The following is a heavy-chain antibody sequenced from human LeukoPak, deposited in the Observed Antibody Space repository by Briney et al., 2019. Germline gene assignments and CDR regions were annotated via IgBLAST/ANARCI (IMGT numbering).Heavy chain of an antibody. CDR1: GFTFSNYW. Sequence: GGSLRLSCAASGFTFSNYWMSWVRLTAGKGLEWVASIKEDGSETHYVDSVKGRFTISRDNAKNTLYLQMNSLRAEDTAVYYCARGEWLRSYYYDSSGYQDYWGQGTLVTVSS. CDR2: IKEDGSET. D-gene: IGHD3-22*01. CDR3: ARGEWLRSYYYDSSGYQDY. J-gene: IGHJ4*02. V-gene: IGHV3-7*01.